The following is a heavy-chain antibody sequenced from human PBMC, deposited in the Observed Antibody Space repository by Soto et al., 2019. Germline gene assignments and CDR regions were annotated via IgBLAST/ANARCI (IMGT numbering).Heavy chain of an antibody. CDR1: GFTFSSYA. V-gene: IGHV3-23*01. D-gene: IGHD4-4*01. CDR3: AKAYSAESGGGV. Sequence: EVQLLESGGGLVQPGGSLRLSCAASGFTFSSYAMHWVRQAPGKGLEWVSAMSGSGGSKYYADSAKGRFTISRDNSKETRYLQMNRLRTGDTGVYYCAKAYSAESGGGVWGQGTTGTVSS. J-gene: IGHJ6*01. CDR2: MSGSGGSK.